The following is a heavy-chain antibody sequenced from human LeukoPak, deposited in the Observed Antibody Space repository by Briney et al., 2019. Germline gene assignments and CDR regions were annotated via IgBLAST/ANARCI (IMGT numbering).Heavy chain of an antibody. J-gene: IGHJ6*02. V-gene: IGHV3-23*01. CDR2: ISHSGGST. D-gene: IGHD3-22*01. CDR1: GFTFTSYA. Sequence: GGSLRLSCAASGFTFTSYAVSWVRQAPGKGLEWVSAISHSGGSTYYADSAKGRFTISRDNSKNTLYLQMNSLRAEDTAVYYCAREFGSYYDSSGAYYYGMDVWGQGTTVTVSS. CDR3: AREFGSYYDSSGAYYYGMDV.